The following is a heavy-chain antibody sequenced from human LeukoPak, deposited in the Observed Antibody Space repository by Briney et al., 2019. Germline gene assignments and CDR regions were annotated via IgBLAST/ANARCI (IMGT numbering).Heavy chain of an antibody. V-gene: IGHV3-48*01. CDR1: GFTFSSYS. CDR2: ISSSSSTI. J-gene: IGHJ4*02. Sequence: GGSLRLSCAASGFTFSSYSMNWVRQAPGKGLEWVSYISSSSSTIYYADSVKGRFTISRDNAKNSLYLQMNSLRAEDTAVYYCTRDPPSSGWSFDYWGQGTLVTVSS. CDR3: TRDPPSSGWSFDY. D-gene: IGHD6-19*01.